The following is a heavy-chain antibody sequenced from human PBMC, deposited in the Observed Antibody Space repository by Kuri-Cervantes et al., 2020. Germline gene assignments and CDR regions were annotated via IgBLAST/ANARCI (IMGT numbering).Heavy chain of an antibody. J-gene: IGHJ3*02. Sequence: SQTLSLTCAVSGYSISSGYYWSWIRQPPGKGLEWIGEINHSGSTNYNPSLKSRVTISVDTSKNQFSLKLSSVTAEDTAVYYCARDWDSAARPSRDAFDIWGQGTMVTVSS. V-gene: IGHV4-34*01. CDR3: ARDWDSAARPSRDAFDI. CDR2: INHSGST. D-gene: IGHD6-6*01. CDR1: GYSISSGYY.